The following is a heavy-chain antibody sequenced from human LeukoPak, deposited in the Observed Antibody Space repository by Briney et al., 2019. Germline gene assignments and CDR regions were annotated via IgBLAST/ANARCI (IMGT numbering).Heavy chain of an antibody. Sequence: GRSLRLSCAASGFTFSSYGMHWVRQAPGKGLEWVAVIWYDGSNKYYADSVKDRFTISRDNCKNTLYLKMNSLRAEDTAVYYCARDGVYCSSTSCYLDYWGQGTLVTVSS. CDR2: IWYDGSNK. CDR3: ARDGVYCSSTSCYLDY. D-gene: IGHD2-2*01. V-gene: IGHV3-33*01. J-gene: IGHJ4*02. CDR1: GFTFSSYG.